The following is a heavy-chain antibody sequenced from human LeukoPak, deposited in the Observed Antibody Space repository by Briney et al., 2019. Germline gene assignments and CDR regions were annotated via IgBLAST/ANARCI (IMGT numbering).Heavy chain of an antibody. CDR2: ISGSGGST. CDR1: GFTFSSYA. D-gene: IGHD3-10*01. CDR3: AKSNGSGSYYKLDY. V-gene: IGHV3-23*01. Sequence: GSLRLSCAAPGFTFSSYAMSWVRQAPGKGLEWVSAISGSGGSTYYADSVKGRFTISRDNSKNTLYLQMNSLRAEDTVVYYCAKSNGSGSYYKLDYWGQGTLVTVSS. J-gene: IGHJ4*02.